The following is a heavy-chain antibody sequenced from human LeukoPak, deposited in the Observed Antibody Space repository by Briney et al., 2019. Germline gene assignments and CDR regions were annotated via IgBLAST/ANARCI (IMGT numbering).Heavy chain of an antibody. CDR3: AKASAMIVVVSKHFDY. Sequence: GGSLRLSCAASGFIFSSYEMNWVRQAPGKGLEWVSYIRSSGDTIYYADSVKGRFTISRDNSKNTLYLQMNSLRAEDTAVYYCAKASAMIVVVSKHFDYWGQGTLVTVSS. V-gene: IGHV3-48*03. CDR1: GFIFSSYE. D-gene: IGHD3-22*01. CDR2: IRSSGDTI. J-gene: IGHJ4*02.